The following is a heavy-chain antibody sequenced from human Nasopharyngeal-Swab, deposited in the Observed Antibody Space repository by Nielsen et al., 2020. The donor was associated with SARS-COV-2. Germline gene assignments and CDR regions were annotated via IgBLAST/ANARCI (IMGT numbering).Heavy chain of an antibody. J-gene: IGHJ3*02. V-gene: IGHV3-23*01. CDR2: ISGSDGST. CDR3: AKLSPYYYGSGSSHDAFDI. D-gene: IGHD3-10*01. Sequence: WIRQPPGKGLEWVSAISGSDGSTYYADSVKGRFTISRDNSKNTLYLQMNSLRAEDTAVYYCAKLSPYYYGSGSSHDAFDIWGQGTMVTVSS.